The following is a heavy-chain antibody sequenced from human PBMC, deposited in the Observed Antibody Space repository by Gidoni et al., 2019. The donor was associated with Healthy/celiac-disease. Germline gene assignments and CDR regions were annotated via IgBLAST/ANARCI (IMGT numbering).Heavy chain of an antibody. Sequence: QLQLQESGSGLVKPSQTLSLTCAVSGGSIRSGGSSWSWIRQPPGKGLEWIGYIYHSGSTYYNPSLKSRVTISVDRSKNQFSLKLSSVTAADTAVYYCARVRRDPYCGGDCYNWFDPWGQGTLVTVSS. CDR2: IYHSGST. CDR3: ARVRRDPYCGGDCYNWFDP. J-gene: IGHJ5*02. D-gene: IGHD2-21*02. V-gene: IGHV4-30-2*01. CDR1: GGSIRSGGSS.